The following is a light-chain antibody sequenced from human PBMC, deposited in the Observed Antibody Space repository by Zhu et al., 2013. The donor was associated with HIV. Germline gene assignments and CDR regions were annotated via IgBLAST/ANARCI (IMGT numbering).Light chain of an antibody. J-gene: IGKJ1*01. Sequence: PGEGATLSCRASQSIGNRDLAWYQQKPGQAPRLLIHATSNRATGIPDRFSGSGSGTDFTLTIRRLEPEDFAVYYCHQYGSSPGTFGQGTKVEIK. CDR1: QSIGNRD. CDR2: ATS. V-gene: IGKV3-20*01. CDR3: HQYGSSPGT.